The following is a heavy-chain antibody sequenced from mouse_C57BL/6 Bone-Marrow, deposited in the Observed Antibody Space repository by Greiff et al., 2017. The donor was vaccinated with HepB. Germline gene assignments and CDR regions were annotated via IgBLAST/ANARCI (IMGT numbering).Heavy chain of an antibody. CDR3: ARDGYPYYAMDY. CDR1: GYSITSGYY. CDR2: ISYDGSN. V-gene: IGHV3-6*01. Sequence: EVKLVESGPGLVKPSQSLSLTCSVTGYSITSGYYWNWIRQFPGNKLEWMGYISYDGSNNYNPSLKNRISITRDTSKNQFFLKLNSVTTEDTATYYCARDGYPYYAMDYWGQGTSVTVSS. D-gene: IGHD2-2*01. J-gene: IGHJ4*01.